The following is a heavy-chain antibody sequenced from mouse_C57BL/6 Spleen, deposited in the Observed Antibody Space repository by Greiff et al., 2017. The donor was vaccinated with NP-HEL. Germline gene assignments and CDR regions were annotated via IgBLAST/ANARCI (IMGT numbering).Heavy chain of an antibody. V-gene: IGHV5-6*01. CDR1: GFTFSSYG. Sequence: EVNLVESGGDLVKPGGSLKLSCAASGFTFSSYGMSWVRQTPDKRLEWVATISSGGSYTYYPDSVKGRFTISRDNAKNTLYLQMSSLKSEDTAMYYCARQGVAPWFAYWGQGTLVTVSA. CDR3: ARQGVAPWFAY. CDR2: ISSGGSYT. D-gene: IGHD1-3*01. J-gene: IGHJ3*01.